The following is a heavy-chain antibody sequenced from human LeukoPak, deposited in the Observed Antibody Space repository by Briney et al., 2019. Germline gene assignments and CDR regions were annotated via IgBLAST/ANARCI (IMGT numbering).Heavy chain of an antibody. CDR2: VNPNSGNT. J-gene: IGHJ6*03. CDR3: ARVSSWSYYYYYYMDV. CDR1: VYTFTNYD. D-gene: IGHD2/OR15-2a*01. V-gene: IGHV1-8*03. Sequence: ASVKVSCKVSVYTFTNYDIHWVRQATGQGLEWMGWVNPNSGNTGYAQKFQGRVTITRDTSISTAYMELSSLMSENTAMYYCARVSSWSYYYYYYMDVWGKGTTVTI.